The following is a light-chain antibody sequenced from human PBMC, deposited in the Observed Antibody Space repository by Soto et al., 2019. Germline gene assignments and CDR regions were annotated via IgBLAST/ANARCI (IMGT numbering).Light chain of an antibody. CDR2: DVS. CDR1: ISDVGGYNY. CDR3: SSYTSSSTYV. J-gene: IGLJ1*01. Sequence: QSALTQPASVHGSPGQSITISCTGTISDVGGYNYVSWYQQHPGKAPKLMIFDVSNRPSGVSNRFSGSKSGYTASLTISGLQSEDEADYYCSSYTSSSTYVFGTGTKLTVL. V-gene: IGLV2-14*03.